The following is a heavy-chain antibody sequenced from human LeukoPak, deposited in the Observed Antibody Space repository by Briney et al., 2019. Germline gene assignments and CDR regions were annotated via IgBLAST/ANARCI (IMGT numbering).Heavy chain of an antibody. Sequence: SETLSLTCTVSGGSISSYYWSWIRQPPGKGLVWIGYIYYSGSTNYNPSLKSRVTISVDTSKNQFSLKLSSVTAADTAVYYCARNSPRPYYYDSSGYHPAHFDYWGQGTLVTVSS. D-gene: IGHD3-22*01. CDR1: GGSISSYY. CDR3: ARNSPRPYYYDSSGYHPAHFDY. V-gene: IGHV4-59*01. CDR2: IYYSGST. J-gene: IGHJ4*02.